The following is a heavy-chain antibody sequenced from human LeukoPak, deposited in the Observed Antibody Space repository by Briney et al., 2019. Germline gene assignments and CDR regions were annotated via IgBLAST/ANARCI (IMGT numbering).Heavy chain of an antibody. J-gene: IGHJ4*02. CDR3: ARRKRWLQLEDY. CDR1: GGSISSSSYY. D-gene: IGHD5-24*01. Sequence: SETLSLTCTVSGGSISSSSYYWGWIRQPPGKGLEWIGSIYYSGSTYYNPSLKSRVTISVDTSKNQFSLKLSSVTAADTAVYYCARRKRWLQLEDYWGQGTLVTVSS. V-gene: IGHV4-39*07. CDR2: IYYSGST.